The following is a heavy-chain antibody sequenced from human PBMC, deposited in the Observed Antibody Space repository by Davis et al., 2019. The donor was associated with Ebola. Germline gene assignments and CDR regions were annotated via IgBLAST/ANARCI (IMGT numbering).Heavy chain of an antibody. CDR1: GGSISSGNW. Sequence: SETLSLTCAVSGGSISSGNWWSWVRQPPGKGLEWIGEIYHGGSTNHNPSLKSRVTISIDTSKNQFSLKLSSVTAADTAVYYCVRGDGRFDYWGQGALVTVSS. CDR3: VRGDGRFDY. CDR2: IYHGGST. J-gene: IGHJ4*02. V-gene: IGHV4-4*02. D-gene: IGHD5-24*01.